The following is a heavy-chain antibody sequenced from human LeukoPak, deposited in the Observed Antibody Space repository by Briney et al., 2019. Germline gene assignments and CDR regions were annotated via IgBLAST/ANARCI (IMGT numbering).Heavy chain of an antibody. Sequence: SETLSLTCTVYYESISSNGHYWGWIRRPPGKGLDWIGSIHSDRIIHSKPSLDGRDTISLDTAKNQFSLKLSSVTAADTAVYYCARTKYYFDSSDYFFCDPWGQGILVIVSS. CDR2: IHSDRII. V-gene: IGHV4-39*01. J-gene: IGHJ5*02. CDR1: YESISSNGHY. D-gene: IGHD3-22*01. CDR3: ARTKYYFDSSDYFFCDP.